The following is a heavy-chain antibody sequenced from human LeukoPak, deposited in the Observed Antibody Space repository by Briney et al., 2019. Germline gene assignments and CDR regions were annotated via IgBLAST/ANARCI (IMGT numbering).Heavy chain of an antibody. CDR2: ISGSSYTI. D-gene: IGHD3-10*01. V-gene: IGHV3-48*04. CDR3: ARDWAGGPHDY. J-gene: IGHJ4*02. CDR1: GFTFSSYT. Sequence: GGSLRLSCAASGFTFSSYTMNWVRQAPGKGLEWVSYISGSSYTIYYTDSVKGRFTISRDNAKSSLYLQMNSLRAEDTAVYYCARDWAGGPHDYWGQGTLVTVSS.